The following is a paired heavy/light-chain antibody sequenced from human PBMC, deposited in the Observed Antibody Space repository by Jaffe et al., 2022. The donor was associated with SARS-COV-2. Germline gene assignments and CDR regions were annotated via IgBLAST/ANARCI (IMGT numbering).Light chain of an antibody. Sequence: QSALTQPPSASGSPGQSVTISCTGTTRDIGAHNYVSWYQQRPGKAPKLIIYEVYKRPSGVPDRFSGSKSGNTASLTVSGLQAEDEADYYCGSFVGLFGGGTRVTVL. V-gene: IGLV2-8*01. CDR1: TRDIGAHNY. CDR2: EVY. J-gene: IGLJ3*02. CDR3: GSFVGL.
Heavy chain of an antibody. V-gene: IGHV3-7*01. CDR2: IDPSGSAI. Sequence: EVQLVESGGGLVQPGGSLRLSCTVSGLTFSHTWMTWVRQAPGKGLEWVAIIDPSGSAIEYGGSVEGRFTISRDNVKNSLSLHMNSLEVEDTAVYFCTRDRGFSSFDYWGQGALVTVSS. CDR3: TRDRGFSSFDY. CDR1: GLTFSHTW. D-gene: IGHD6-25*01. J-gene: IGHJ4*02.